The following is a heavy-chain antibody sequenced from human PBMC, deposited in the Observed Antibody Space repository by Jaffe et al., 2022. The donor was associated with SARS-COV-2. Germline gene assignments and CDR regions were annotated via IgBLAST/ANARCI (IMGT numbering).Heavy chain of an antibody. D-gene: IGHD3-3*01. CDR1: GFTFSNAW. CDR2: IKSKTDGGTT. V-gene: IGHV3-15*01. CDR3: TLPPVLRFSVVDY. J-gene: IGHJ4*02. Sequence: EVQLVESGGGLVKPGGSLRLSCAASGFTFSNAWMSWVRQAPGKGLEWVGRIKSKTDGGTTDYAAPVKGRFTISRDDSKNTLYLQMNSLKTEDTAVYYCTLPPVLRFSVVDYWGQGTLVTVSS.